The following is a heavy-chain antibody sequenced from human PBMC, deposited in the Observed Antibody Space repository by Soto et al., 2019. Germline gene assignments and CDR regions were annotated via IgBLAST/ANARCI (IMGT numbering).Heavy chain of an antibody. Sequence: GGSLRLSCAASGFTFSSYSMNWVRQAPGKGLEWVSSISSSSSYIYYADSVKGRFTISRDNAKNSLYLQMNSLRAEDTAVYYCARLGGYCSGGSCYSGYFDYWGQGTLVTVSS. J-gene: IGHJ4*02. CDR2: ISSSSSYI. V-gene: IGHV3-21*01. CDR3: ARLGGYCSGGSCYSGYFDY. CDR1: GFTFSSYS. D-gene: IGHD2-15*01.